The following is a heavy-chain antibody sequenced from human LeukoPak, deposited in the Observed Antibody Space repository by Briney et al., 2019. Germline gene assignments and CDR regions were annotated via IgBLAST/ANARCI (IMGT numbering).Heavy chain of an antibody. CDR2: IGASGGST. CDR3: TRSWSGYNTYYFDY. CDR1: GFIFSNYA. D-gene: IGHD3-3*01. J-gene: IGHJ4*02. Sequence: PGGSLRLSCAASGFIFSNYAMSWVRQAPGKGLEWVSGIGASGGSTYSADSVKGRFTISRDNSKNTLYLQMNSLRAEDTAVYYCTRSWSGYNTYYFDYWGQGTLVTVSS. V-gene: IGHV3-23*01.